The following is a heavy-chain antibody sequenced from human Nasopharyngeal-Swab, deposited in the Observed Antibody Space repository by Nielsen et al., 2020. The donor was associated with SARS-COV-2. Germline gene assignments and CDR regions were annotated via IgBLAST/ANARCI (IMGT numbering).Heavy chain of an antibody. D-gene: IGHD3-3*01. CDR1: GGSFRGYY. CDR3: ARAGKERSGYYGDV. J-gene: IGHJ6*04. CDR2: INHSGST. Sequence: SQTLSLTCAVYGGSFRGYYWSWIRQPPGKGLEWIGEINHSGSTNYNPPLKSRVTISVDTSKNQFSLKLSSVTAADTAAYYCARAGKERSGYYGDVWGKGTTVTVSS. V-gene: IGHV4-34*01.